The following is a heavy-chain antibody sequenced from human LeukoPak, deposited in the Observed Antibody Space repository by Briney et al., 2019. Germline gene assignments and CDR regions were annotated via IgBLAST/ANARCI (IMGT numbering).Heavy chain of an antibody. V-gene: IGHV4-59*01. J-gene: IGHJ4*02. D-gene: IGHD4-17*01. CDR3: ARVVGTVTTSYFDY. CDR1: GGSISSYY. Sequence: SETLSLTCTVSGGSISSYYWSWIRQPPGKGLEWIGYIYYSGSTNYNPSLKSRVTISVDTSKNQFSLKLSSVTAADTAVYYCARVVGTVTTSYFDYWGQGTLVTVSP. CDR2: IYYSGST.